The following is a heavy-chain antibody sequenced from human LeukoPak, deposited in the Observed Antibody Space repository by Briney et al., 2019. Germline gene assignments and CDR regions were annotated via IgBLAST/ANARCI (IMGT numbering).Heavy chain of an antibody. CDR3: ASVVTEDYYYYYMDV. D-gene: IGHD2-21*02. V-gene: IGHV4-39*07. CDR2: IYYSGST. J-gene: IGHJ6*03. Sequence: SETLSLTCTVSGGSISSSSYYWGWIRQPPGKGLEWIGSIYYSGSTYYNPSLKSRVTISVDTSKNQFSLKLSSVTAADTAVYYCASVVTEDYYYYYMDVWGKGTTVTVSS. CDR1: GGSISSSSYY.